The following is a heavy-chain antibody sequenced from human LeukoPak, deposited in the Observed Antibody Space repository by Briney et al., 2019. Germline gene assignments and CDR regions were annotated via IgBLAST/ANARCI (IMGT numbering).Heavy chain of an antibody. J-gene: IGHJ5*02. CDR3: ARDPLEGGYYT. CDR1: GYTFTSYG. V-gene: IGHV1-18*01. CDR2: ISAYNGNT. D-gene: IGHD1-26*01. Sequence: ASVKVSCKASGYTFTSYGISWVRQAPGQGLEWMGWISAYNGNTNYAQKFQGRVTITADESTSTAYMELSSLRSEDTAVYYCARDPLEGGYYTWGQGTLVTVSS.